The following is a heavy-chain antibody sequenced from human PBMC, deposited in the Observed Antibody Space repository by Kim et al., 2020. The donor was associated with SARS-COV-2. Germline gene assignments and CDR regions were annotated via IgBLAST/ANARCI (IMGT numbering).Heavy chain of an antibody. D-gene: IGHD3-16*01. CDR1: GFTFRTYA. CDR3: AKDGDTSTTRTDSLDI. Sequence: GGSLRLSCATSGFTFRTYAMSWVRQALGKGLEWLSAISGSGATTHYADSVKGRFTISRGNSMNTLSLQMTSLRVEDTALYYCAKDGDTSTTRTDSLDIWGQGTMVTVSS. CDR2: ISGSGATT. J-gene: IGHJ3*02. V-gene: IGHV3-23*01.